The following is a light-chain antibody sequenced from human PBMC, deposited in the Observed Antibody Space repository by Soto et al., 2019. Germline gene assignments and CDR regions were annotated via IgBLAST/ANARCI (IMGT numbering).Light chain of an antibody. CDR1: QAVNTR. CDR3: QQRSNWPRT. CDR2: LAS. Sequence: EIVLTQSPATLSSFPGDRVTLSCRASQAVNTRLAWYQHKPGQAPRLLIYLASNRAAGVPARFTGSGSGTDFTLTISSLEPEDFAVYSCQQRSNWPRTFGQGTKVDIK. J-gene: IGKJ1*01. V-gene: IGKV3-11*01.